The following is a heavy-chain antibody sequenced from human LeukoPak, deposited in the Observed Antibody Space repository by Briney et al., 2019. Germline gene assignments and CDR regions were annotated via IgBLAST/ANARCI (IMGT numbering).Heavy chain of an antibody. CDR2: ISGSGGST. D-gene: IGHD6-19*01. CDR3: AKDLRYSSGWSYVDAFDI. J-gene: IGHJ3*02. V-gene: IGHV3-23*01. Sequence: GGSLRLSCAASGFTFSSYAMSWVRQAPGKGLEWVSAISGSGGSTYYADSVKGRFTISRDNSKNTLYLQMNSLRAEDTAVYYCAKDLRYSSGWSYVDAFDIWGQGTMVTVSS. CDR1: GFTFSSYA.